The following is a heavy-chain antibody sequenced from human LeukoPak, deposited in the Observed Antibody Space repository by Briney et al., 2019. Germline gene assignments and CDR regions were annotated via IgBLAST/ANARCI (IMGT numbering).Heavy chain of an antibody. CDR3: ARGRRYSSSWSLYRTNWSDP. CDR2: INHSGGT. D-gene: IGHD6-13*01. CDR1: GGSFSGYY. J-gene: IGHJ5*02. Sequence: SETLSLTCAVYGGSFSGYYWSWIRQPPGKGLEWIGGINHSGGTTYNPSLKSRVTISVDTSKNQYSLKLSSVTAADTAVYYCARGRRYSSSWSLYRTNWSDPGGQATLATV. V-gene: IGHV4-34*01.